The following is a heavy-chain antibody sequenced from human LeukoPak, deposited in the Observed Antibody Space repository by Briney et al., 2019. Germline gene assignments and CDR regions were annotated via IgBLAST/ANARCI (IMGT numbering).Heavy chain of an antibody. V-gene: IGHV6-1*01. CDR3: ARELLEKRPMGFDY. J-gene: IGHJ4*02. D-gene: IGHD3-10*01. CDR1: GDSVSSNTAA. CDR2: TYYMSNWYN. Sequence: SQTLSLTCAISGDSVSSNTAAWNWISQSPSRGLEWLGTTYYMSNWYNEYAASVKSRVTINPDTSENQFSLQLNSVTPEDTAVYYCARELLEKRPMGFDYWGQGTLVTVSS.